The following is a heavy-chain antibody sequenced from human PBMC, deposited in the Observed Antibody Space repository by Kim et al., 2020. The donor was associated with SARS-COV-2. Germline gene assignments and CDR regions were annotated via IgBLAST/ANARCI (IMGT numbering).Heavy chain of an antibody. CDR2: IYSSGST. CDR3: ARDPPGNGGALFDY. CDR1: GGSISKYY. J-gene: IGHJ4*02. V-gene: IGHV4-59*13. Sequence: SETLSLTCTVSGGSISKYYWSWIRQSPGKGLEWIGYIYSSGSTKYNPSLKSRVTILVDTSKNQFSLKLSSVTAADTAMYYFARDPPGNGGALFDYWGQGT. D-gene: IGHD2-8*01.